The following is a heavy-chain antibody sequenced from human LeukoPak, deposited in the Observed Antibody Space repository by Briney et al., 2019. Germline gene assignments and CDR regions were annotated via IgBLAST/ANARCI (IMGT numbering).Heavy chain of an antibody. Sequence: GGSLRLSCAVSGFTFSNYAMSWVRQAPGKGLEWASTISGSAGTTFNADSVKGRFTISRDNSKNTLYLQMNSLRAEDTAVYYCAKHGRLTDHYYYYMNVWGKGTTVTVSS. CDR2: ISGSAGTT. CDR3: AKHGRLTDHYYYYMNV. CDR1: GFTFSNYA. J-gene: IGHJ6*03. V-gene: IGHV3-23*01. D-gene: IGHD4/OR15-4a*01.